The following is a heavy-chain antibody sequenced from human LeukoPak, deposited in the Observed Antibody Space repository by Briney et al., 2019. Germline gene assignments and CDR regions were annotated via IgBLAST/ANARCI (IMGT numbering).Heavy chain of an antibody. J-gene: IGHJ4*02. CDR2: INHSGST. D-gene: IGHD3-22*01. Sequence: SETLSLTCAVYGGPFSGYYWSWIRQPPGKGLEWIGEINHSGSTNYNPSLTSRVTISVDTSKNQFSLKLSSVTAADTAVYYCARGQGPSRVVVIMKPNYFDYWGQGTLVTVSS. CDR3: ARGQGPSRVVVIMKPNYFDY. V-gene: IGHV4-34*01. CDR1: GGPFSGYY.